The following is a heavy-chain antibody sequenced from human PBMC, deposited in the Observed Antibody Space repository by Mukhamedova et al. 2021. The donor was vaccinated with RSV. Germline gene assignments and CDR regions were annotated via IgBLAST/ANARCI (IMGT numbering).Heavy chain of an antibody. CDR2: IPILGIA. J-gene: IGHJ4*02. V-gene: IGHV1-69*04. D-gene: IGHD4-17*01. CDR3: ARVEDYGDYLVDY. Sequence: IPILGIANYAQKFQGRVTITADKSTSTAYMELSSLRSEDTAVYYCARVEDYGDYLVDYWGQGTLVTVPS.